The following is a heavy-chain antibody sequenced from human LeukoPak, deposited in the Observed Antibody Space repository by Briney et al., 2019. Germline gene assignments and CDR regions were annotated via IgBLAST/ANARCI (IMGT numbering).Heavy chain of an antibody. CDR2: ISPTGSTT. Sequence: GGSLRLSCAASGFTFSSYAMSWARQLPGKGLVWVSRISPTGSTTSYADSVKGRFTVSRDNAKNTLYLQVNNLRAEDTAVYYCARGPNSNWSGLDFWGQGTLLTVSS. CDR3: ARGPNSNWSGLDF. V-gene: IGHV3-74*01. J-gene: IGHJ4*02. CDR1: GFTFSSYA. D-gene: IGHD6-6*01.